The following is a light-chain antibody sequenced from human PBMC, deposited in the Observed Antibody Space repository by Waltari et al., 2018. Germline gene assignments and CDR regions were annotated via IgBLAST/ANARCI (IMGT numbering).Light chain of an antibody. CDR1: SSDIGHYHY. CDR2: DVS. V-gene: IGLV2-14*01. J-gene: IGLJ2*01. Sequence: QSALTQPASVSGSPGQSITISCTGTSSDIGHYHYVPWYQQFPGKAPKLIIYDVSKRPSGVSNRFSGSKSGDSASLTISGLQVDDEAHYHCASYTSGSTHVAFGGGTQVTVL. CDR3: ASYTSGSTHVA.